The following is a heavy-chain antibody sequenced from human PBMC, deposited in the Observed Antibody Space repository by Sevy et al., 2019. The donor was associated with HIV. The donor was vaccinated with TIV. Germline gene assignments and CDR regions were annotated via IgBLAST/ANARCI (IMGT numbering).Heavy chain of an antibody. D-gene: IGHD3-3*01. CDR3: AKLGEWLFMPNYYYGMDV. CDR1: GFIFSNYG. V-gene: IGHV3-30*18. J-gene: IGHJ6*02. CDR2: ISFDGSNK. Sequence: GGSLRLSCAASGFIFSNYGMEWVRQAPGKGLEWVAVISFDGSNKYYADSVKGRFTISRDNSKNTVYLQMNSLRTEDTALYYCAKLGEWLFMPNYYYGMDVWGQGTTVTVSS.